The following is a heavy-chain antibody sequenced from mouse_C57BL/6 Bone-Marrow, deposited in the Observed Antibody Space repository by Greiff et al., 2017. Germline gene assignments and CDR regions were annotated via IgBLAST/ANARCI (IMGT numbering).Heavy chain of an antibody. CDR1: GYTFTDYE. V-gene: IGHV1-15*01. Sequence: QVQLQQSGAELVRPGASVTLSCKASGYTFTDYEMHWVKQTPVHGLEWIGAIDPETGGTAYNQKFKGKAILTADKSSSTAYMELRSLTSEDSAVYYCTRDGVWLRIYYARDYGGQGTSVTVSS. D-gene: IGHD2-2*01. J-gene: IGHJ4*01. CDR3: TRDGVWLRIYYARDY. CDR2: IDPETGGT.